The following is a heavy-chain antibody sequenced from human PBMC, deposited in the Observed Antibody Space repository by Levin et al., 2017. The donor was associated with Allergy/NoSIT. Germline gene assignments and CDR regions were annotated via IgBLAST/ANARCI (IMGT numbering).Heavy chain of an antibody. CDR1: KFTFRNYG. D-gene: IGHD3-10*01. CDR2: IWNNGNDK. J-gene: IGHJ6*02. CDR3: GEDVWRPLWDYYAMDV. V-gene: IGHV3-33*06. Sequence: LSLTCAASKFTFRNYGMHWVRQAPGKGLEWVAVIWNNGNDKDYADSVKGRFTISRDNSRNTVDLQMNSLRAADTAVYFCGEDVWRPLWDYYAMDVWGRGTTVIVS.